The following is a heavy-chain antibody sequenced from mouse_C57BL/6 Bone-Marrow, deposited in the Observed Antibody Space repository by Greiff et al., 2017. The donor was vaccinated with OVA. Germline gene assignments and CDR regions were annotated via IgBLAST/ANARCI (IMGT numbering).Heavy chain of an antibody. V-gene: IGHV3-6*01. Sequence: EVKLVESGPGLVKPSQSLSLTCSVTGYSITSGYYWNWIRQFPGNKLEWMGYISYDGSNNYNPSLKNRISITRDTSKNQFCLKLNSVTTEDTATYYCARNYYGSYYWYCDVWGTGTTVTVSS. CDR2: ISYDGSN. CDR3: ARNYYGSYYWYCDV. J-gene: IGHJ1*03. D-gene: IGHD1-1*01. CDR1: GYSITSGYY.